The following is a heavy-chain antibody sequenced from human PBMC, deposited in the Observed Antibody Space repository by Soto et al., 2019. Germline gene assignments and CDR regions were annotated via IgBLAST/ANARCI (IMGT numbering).Heavy chain of an antibody. CDR2: ISYDGSNK. V-gene: IGHV3-30-3*01. Sequence: QVQLVESGGGVVQPGRSLRLSCAASGFTFSSYAMHWVRQAPGKGLEWVAVISYDGSNKYYADSVKGRFTISRDNSKNTLYLQMNSLRAEDTAVYYCARDALDIVAMIHYYYYGMDVWGQGTTVTVSS. J-gene: IGHJ6*02. CDR3: ARDALDIVAMIHYYYYGMDV. D-gene: IGHD5-12*01. CDR1: GFTFSSYA.